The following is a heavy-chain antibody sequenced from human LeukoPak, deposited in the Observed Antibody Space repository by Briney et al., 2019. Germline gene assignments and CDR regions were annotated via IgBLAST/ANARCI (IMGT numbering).Heavy chain of an antibody. CDR1: GYSISSGYY. V-gene: IGHV4-38-2*01. CDR2: IYHSGST. J-gene: IGHJ4*02. D-gene: IGHD3-22*01. CDR3: ASSYYYDSSGYY. Sequence: PSETLSLTCAVSGYSISSGYYWGWIRQPPGKGLEWIGSIYHSGSTYYNPSLKSRVTISVDTSKNQFSLKLSSVTAADTAVYYCASSYYYDSSGYYWGQGTLVTVSP.